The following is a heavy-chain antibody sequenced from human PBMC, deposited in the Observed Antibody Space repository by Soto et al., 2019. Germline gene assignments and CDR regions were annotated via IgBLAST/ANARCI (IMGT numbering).Heavy chain of an antibody. CDR2: INAGNGNT. J-gene: IGHJ4*02. V-gene: IGHV1-3*01. CDR1: GYTFTSYA. D-gene: IGHD6-19*01. CDR3: ARDFGYSSGWYSSYFDY. Sequence: QVQLVQSGAEVKKHGASVKVSCKASGYTFTSYAMHWVRQAPGQRLEWMGWINAGNGNTKYSQKFQGRVTITRDTSASTAYMELSSLRSEDTAVYYCARDFGYSSGWYSSYFDYWGQGTLVTVSS.